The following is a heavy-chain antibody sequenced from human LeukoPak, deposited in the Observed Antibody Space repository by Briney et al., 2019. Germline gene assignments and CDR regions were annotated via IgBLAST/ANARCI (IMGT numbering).Heavy chain of an antibody. CDR2: ISGSGGST. D-gene: IGHD6-19*01. CDR3: AKDPRLDSSGWYYDSGWDPYYFDY. V-gene: IGHV3-23*01. CDR1: GFTFSSYA. J-gene: IGHJ4*02. Sequence: GGSLRLSCAASGFTFSSYAMSWVRQAPGKGLEWVSAISGSGGSTYYADSVKGRFTISRDNSKNTLYLQMYSLRAEDTAVYYCAKDPRLDSSGWYYDSGWDPYYFDYWGQGTLVTVSS.